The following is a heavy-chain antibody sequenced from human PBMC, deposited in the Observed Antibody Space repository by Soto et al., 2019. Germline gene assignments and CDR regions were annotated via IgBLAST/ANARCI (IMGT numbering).Heavy chain of an antibody. CDR3: ARATDTAMVTDDY. V-gene: IGHV1-2*02. CDR1: GYTFTGYY. D-gene: IGHD5-18*01. CDR2: INPNRGGT. J-gene: IGHJ4*02. Sequence: QVQLVQSGAEVMKPGASVKVSCKASGYTFTGYYIDWVRQAPGQGLEWMGWINPNRGGTNYAQKFQGRVTMTRDTSISTAYMELSSLKSDDTAVYFCARATDTAMVTDDYWGQGTLVTVSS.